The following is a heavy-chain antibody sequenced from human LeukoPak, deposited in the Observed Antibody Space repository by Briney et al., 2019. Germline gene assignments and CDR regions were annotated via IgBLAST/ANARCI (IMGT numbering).Heavy chain of an antibody. CDR2: ISSFSGTI. V-gene: IGHV3-48*01. CDR3: AKEQMTYYYDSSGYYYNY. D-gene: IGHD3-22*01. J-gene: IGHJ4*02. CDR1: GITFSIYS. Sequence: PGGSLRLSCVASGITFSIYSMNWVRQAPGKGLEWVSYISSFSGTINYADSVKGRFTISRDNSKNTLYLQMNSLRAEDTAVYYCAKEQMTYYYDSSGYYYNYWGQGTLVTVSS.